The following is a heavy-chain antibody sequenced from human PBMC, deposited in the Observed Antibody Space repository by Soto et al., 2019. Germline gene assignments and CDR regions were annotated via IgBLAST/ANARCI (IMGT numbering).Heavy chain of an antibody. Sequence: GGSLRLSCAASGFTFSSYGMHWVRQAPGKGLEWVAVISYDGSNKYYADSVKGRFTISRDNSKNTLFLQMNSLRAEDTAVYYCVKDPYGDYSQWGQGTLVTVSS. V-gene: IGHV3-30*18. J-gene: IGHJ4*02. CDR1: GFTFSSYG. CDR2: ISYDGSNK. D-gene: IGHD4-17*01. CDR3: VKDPYGDYSQ.